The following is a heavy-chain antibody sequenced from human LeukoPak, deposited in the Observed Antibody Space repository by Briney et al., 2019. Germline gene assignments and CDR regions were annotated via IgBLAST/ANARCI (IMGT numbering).Heavy chain of an antibody. CDR1: GFTFSSYW. CDR3: ARDFGVVITFFDY. V-gene: IGHV3-7*01. D-gene: IGHD3-3*01. Sequence: GGSLRLPCAASGFTFSSYWMSWVRQAPGKGLEWVANIKQDGSEKYYVDSVKGRFTISRDNAKNSLYLQMNSLRAEDTAVYYCARDFGVVITFFDYWGQGTLVTVSS. CDR2: IKQDGSEK. J-gene: IGHJ4*02.